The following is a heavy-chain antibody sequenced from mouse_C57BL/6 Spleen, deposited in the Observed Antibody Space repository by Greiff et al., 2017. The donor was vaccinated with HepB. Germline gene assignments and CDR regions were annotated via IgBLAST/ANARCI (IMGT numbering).Heavy chain of an antibody. J-gene: IGHJ3*01. Sequence: EVQLQQSGAELVRPGASVKLSCTASGFNIKDYYMHWVKQRPEQGLEWIGRIDPEDGDTEYAPKFQGKATMTADTSSNTAYLQLSSLTSEDTAVYYGSTDYSNYWFAYWGQGTLVTVSA. D-gene: IGHD2-5*01. CDR1: GFNIKDYY. CDR3: STDYSNYWFAY. CDR2: IDPEDGDT. V-gene: IGHV14-1*01.